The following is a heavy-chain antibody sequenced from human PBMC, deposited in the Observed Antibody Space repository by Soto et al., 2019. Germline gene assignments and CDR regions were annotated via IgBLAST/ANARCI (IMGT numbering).Heavy chain of an antibody. CDR1: GFTFSSYS. J-gene: IGHJ3*02. V-gene: IGHV3-21*01. D-gene: IGHD3-22*01. CDR2: ISSSSSYI. CDR3: ARDLGGYYPHDDFDI. Sequence: PGGSLRLSCAASGFTFSSYSMNWVRQAPGKGLEWVSSISSSSSYIYYADSVKGRFTISRDNAKNSLYLQMNSLRAEDTAVYYCARDLGGYYPHDDFDIWGQGTMVTVSS.